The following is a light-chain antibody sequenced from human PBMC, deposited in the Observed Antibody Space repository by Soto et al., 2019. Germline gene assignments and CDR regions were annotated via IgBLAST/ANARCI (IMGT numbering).Light chain of an antibody. V-gene: IGKV1-39*01. J-gene: IGKJ4*01. Sequence: DIQMTQAPSSLSASVGDRVTITCRASQFIDPYLNWYQQKPGKAPQLLIRAASTLQRGVPSRFIGSGSGTDFTLTIDSLQPDDFATYYCQQNYETPPSFGGGTKVELK. CDR3: QQNYETPPS. CDR2: AAS. CDR1: QFIDPY.